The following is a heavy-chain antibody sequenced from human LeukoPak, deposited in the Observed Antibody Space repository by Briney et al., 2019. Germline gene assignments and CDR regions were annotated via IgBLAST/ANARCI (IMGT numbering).Heavy chain of an antibody. D-gene: IGHD5-12*01. J-gene: IGHJ3*02. CDR1: GFTVSSNY. CDR3: ARGGYSGYDRDAFDI. Sequence: GGSLRLSCAASGFTVSSNYMSWVRQAPGKGLEWVSVIYSDDSTYYADSVKGRFTISRHNSKNTLYLQMNSLRAEDTAVYYCARGGYSGYDRDAFDIWGQGTMVSVSS. V-gene: IGHV3-53*04. CDR2: IYSDDST.